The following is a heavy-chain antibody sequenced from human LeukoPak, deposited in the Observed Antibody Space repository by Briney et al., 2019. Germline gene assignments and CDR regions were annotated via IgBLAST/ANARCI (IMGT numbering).Heavy chain of an antibody. D-gene: IGHD3-22*01. J-gene: IGHJ4*02. V-gene: IGHV4-30-2*01. Sequence: PSHTLSLTCAVSGGSIDSNGYSWSWIRKPPGKGLEWVGCINHFGNSYYNPSLQSRISVSIDGSKNQFSLQLSSVTAADTAVYYCARGAGYFDSDGYYFDSWGQGTLVTVSS. CDR2: INHFGNS. CDR3: ARGAGYFDSDGYYFDS. CDR1: GGSIDSNGYS.